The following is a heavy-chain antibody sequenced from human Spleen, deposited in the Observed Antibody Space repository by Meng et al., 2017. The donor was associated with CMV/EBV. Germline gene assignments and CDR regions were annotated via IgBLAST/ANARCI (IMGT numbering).Heavy chain of an antibody. CDR2: INSDGTSA. J-gene: IGHJ4*02. CDR1: GFTFRFYW. CDR3: ARGGGEY. D-gene: IGHD3-16*01. Sequence: GESLKISCETSGFTFRFYWMHWVRQAPGKGLEWVSRINSDGTSATYADSVRGRFTVSRDDAKNSLYLQMNRLRAEDTAVYYCARGGGEYWGQGTLVTVSS. V-gene: IGHV3-74*01.